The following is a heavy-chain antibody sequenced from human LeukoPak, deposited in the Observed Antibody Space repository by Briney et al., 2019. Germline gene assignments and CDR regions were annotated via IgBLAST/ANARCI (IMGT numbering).Heavy chain of an antibody. Sequence: ETLSLTCTVSGSSISSYYWSWIRQPPGKGLEWIGYISYSGTTNYNPSLKSRVTISLDTSKNQFSLKLSSVTAADTAVYYCARDNIDSSTISYYFDYWGQGTLVTVSS. V-gene: IGHV4-59*01. D-gene: IGHD2-2*01. CDR3: ARDNIDSSTISYYFDY. CDR1: GSSISSYY. J-gene: IGHJ4*02. CDR2: ISYSGTT.